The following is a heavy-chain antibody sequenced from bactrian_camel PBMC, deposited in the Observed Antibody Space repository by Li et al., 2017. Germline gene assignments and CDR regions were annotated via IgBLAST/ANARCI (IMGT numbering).Heavy chain of an antibody. CDR1: GDPYSSNC. Sequence: HVQLVESGGASVQAGKSLRLSCKISGDPYSSNCRAWFRQAPGKEREGVAALYIGTGSTYYADFAEGRFTVSLDNAKGTLFLQMNNLKPEDTGMYSCAFSRNPCYLSLLSTRSTPADAYWGQGTQVTVS. D-gene: IGHD2*01. V-gene: IGHV3S54*01. J-gene: IGHJ4*01. CDR2: LYIGTGST. CDR3: AFSRNPCYLSLLSTRSTPADAY.